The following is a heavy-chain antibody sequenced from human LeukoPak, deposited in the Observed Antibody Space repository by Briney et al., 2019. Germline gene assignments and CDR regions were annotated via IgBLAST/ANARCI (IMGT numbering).Heavy chain of an antibody. CDR1: GFTFSSYE. J-gene: IGHJ4*02. V-gene: IGHV3-30-3*01. D-gene: IGHD2-15*01. CDR2: ISYDGSIK. Sequence: GGSLRLSCAASGFTFSSYEMNWVRQAPGKGLEWVALISYDGSIKYYADSVKGRFTISRDNSKNTLYLQMNSLRAEDTAVYYCARDRGYCSGGSCPLDYWGQGTLVTVSS. CDR3: ARDRGYCSGGSCPLDY.